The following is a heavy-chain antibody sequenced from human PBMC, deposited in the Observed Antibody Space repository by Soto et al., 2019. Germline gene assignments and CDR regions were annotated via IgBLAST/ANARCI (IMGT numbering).Heavy chain of an antibody. CDR1: GFIFSSHW. D-gene: IGHD1-1*01. CDR3: VRDNNWSYDY. CDR2: IGPDGSNM. Sequence: GVTLRLSCAASGFIFSSHWMLWVRQAPGKGLVLFSHIGPDGSNMRDADSVQGRSTISRDNARNTLYLQMNSLRDEDTAVYYCVRDNNWSYDYWGQGILVTVSS. J-gene: IGHJ4*02. V-gene: IGHV3-74*01.